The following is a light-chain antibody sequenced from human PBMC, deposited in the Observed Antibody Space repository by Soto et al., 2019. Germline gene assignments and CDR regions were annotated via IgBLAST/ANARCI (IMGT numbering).Light chain of an antibody. CDR3: QAWDSSTVV. J-gene: IGLJ2*01. CDR2: QDS. CDR1: KLGDKY. V-gene: IGLV3-1*01. Sequence: SYELTQPPSVSVSPGQTASITCSGDKLGDKYACWYQQEPGQSPVLVIYQDSKRPSAIPERFSGSNSGNTATLTISGTQAMDEADYYCQAWDSSTVVFGGGTQLTVL.